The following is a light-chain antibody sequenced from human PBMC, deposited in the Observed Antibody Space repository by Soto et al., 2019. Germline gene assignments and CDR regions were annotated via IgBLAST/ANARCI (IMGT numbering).Light chain of an antibody. J-gene: IGKJ4*01. Sequence: EIVLTQSPATLSLSPGERATLSCRASQSISSHLAWYQQKPGQAPRLLIYGASNRATGIPARFSGRGSATDFTLTISSLEPEDFAVYYCQQRINWPLTFGGGTKVEIK. CDR1: QSISSH. V-gene: IGKV3-11*01. CDR2: GAS. CDR3: QQRINWPLT.